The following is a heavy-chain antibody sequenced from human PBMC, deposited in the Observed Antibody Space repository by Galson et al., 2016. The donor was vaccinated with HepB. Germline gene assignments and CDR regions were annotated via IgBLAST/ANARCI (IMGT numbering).Heavy chain of an antibody. V-gene: IGHV3-30*04. CDR2: LSYDGNKK. CDR3: AREGRCRSASCYPYYYYGLDV. D-gene: IGHD2-2*01. Sequence: SLRLSCAASGFTLSSYAIHWVRQAPGKGLEWVAVLSYDGNKKYYADSVRGRFTISRDISNNTLYLQMIGLSAEDTAVYYCAREGRCRSASCYPYYYYGLDVWGQGTTVTVS. J-gene: IGHJ6*02. CDR1: GFTLSSYA.